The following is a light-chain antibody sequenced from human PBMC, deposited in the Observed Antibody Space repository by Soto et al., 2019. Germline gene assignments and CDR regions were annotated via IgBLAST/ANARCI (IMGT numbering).Light chain of an antibody. Sequence: QSALTQPASVSGSPGQSITISCTGTSSEVGAYNLVSWYQHHPDKAPKLMISEVSNLPSGVSDRFSGSKSGNTVSRTISALQAEDEADYYCASLTTTNFVFGTGTKVTVL. CDR2: EVS. J-gene: IGLJ1*01. CDR1: SSEVGAYNL. V-gene: IGLV2-14*01. CDR3: ASLTTTNFV.